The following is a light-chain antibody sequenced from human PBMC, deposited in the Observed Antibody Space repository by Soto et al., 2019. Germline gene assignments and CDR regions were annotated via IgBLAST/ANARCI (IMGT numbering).Light chain of an antibody. CDR1: QILLHSSGYNY. CDR2: LGS. Sequence: DFVMTQSPLARPVPAGEPASISCRSSQILLHSSGYNYLDWYLQKPGQSPQLLIYLGSHRASGVPDRFSGSESGTDFTLKISRVEAEDVGVYYCMQRLQTPWTCGQGTKVDIK. V-gene: IGKV2-28*01. J-gene: IGKJ1*01. CDR3: MQRLQTPWT.